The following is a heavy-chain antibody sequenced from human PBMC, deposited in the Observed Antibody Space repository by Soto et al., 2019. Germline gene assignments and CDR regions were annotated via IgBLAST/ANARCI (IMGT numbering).Heavy chain of an antibody. Sequence: QLQLQESGPGLVKPSETLSLTCTVSGGSISSSSYYWGWIRQPPGKGLEWIGSIYYSGSTYYNPSLKSRVTISVDTSKNQFSLQMSSVNDADTAVYYCGVESGYFDYWGQGTLVTVSS. V-gene: IGHV4-39*01. CDR3: GVESGYFDY. CDR1: GGSISSSSYY. J-gene: IGHJ4*02. D-gene: IGHD3-10*01. CDR2: IYYSGST.